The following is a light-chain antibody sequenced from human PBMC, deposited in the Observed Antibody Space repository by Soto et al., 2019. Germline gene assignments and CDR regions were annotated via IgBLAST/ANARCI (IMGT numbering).Light chain of an antibody. Sequence: QSALTQPPSASGSPGQSVAISCTGTSSDVGGYNYVSWYQQHPGKAPKLMIYEVNKRPSGVPDRFSGSNSGNTASLTVSGLQAYDEADSYCSSYAGSSNVFGTGTEVTVL. CDR3: SSYAGSSNV. J-gene: IGLJ1*01. CDR1: SSDVGGYNY. CDR2: EVN. V-gene: IGLV2-8*01.